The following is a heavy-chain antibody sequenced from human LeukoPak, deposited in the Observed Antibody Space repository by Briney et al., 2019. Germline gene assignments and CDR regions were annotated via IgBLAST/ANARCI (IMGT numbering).Heavy chain of an antibody. D-gene: IGHD5-24*01. CDR2: IKEDGTET. Sequence: GGSLRLSCAASGFTFSNAWMNWVRLAPGKGLEWVANIKEDGTETYYVDSVKGRFTISRDNAKNSLYLQMNSLRVEDTAVYYCAKEGRSLQTYWGQGTLVTVSS. J-gene: IGHJ4*02. V-gene: IGHV3-7*03. CDR1: GFTFSNAW. CDR3: AKEGRSLQTY.